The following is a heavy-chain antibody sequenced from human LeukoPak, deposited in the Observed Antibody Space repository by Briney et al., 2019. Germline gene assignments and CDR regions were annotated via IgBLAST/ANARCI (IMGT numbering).Heavy chain of an antibody. Sequence: GGSLRLSCAASGFTFSSYSMNWVRQAPGKGLEWVSYISSSSSTIYYADSVKGRFTISRDNAKNSLYLQMNSLRAEDTAVYYCARDFGDTAMGSDAFDIWGQGTMVTVSS. V-gene: IGHV3-48*04. CDR1: GFTFSSYS. CDR2: ISSSSSTI. CDR3: ARDFGDTAMGSDAFDI. J-gene: IGHJ3*02. D-gene: IGHD5-18*01.